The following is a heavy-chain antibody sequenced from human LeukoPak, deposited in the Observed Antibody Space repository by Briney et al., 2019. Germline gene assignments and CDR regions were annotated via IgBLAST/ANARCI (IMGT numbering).Heavy chain of an antibody. CDR2: ITSSSTV. Sequence: GGLLRLSCAASGFTFSNYSMNWVRQAPGKGLEWVSYITSSSTVYYAGSVKGRFTISRDNAKNSLFLQMNSLRAEDTAVYYCARDYCSGPKCYFIDYWGQGALVTVSS. D-gene: IGHD2-15*01. J-gene: IGHJ4*02. CDR1: GFTFSNYS. V-gene: IGHV3-48*04. CDR3: ARDYCSGPKCYFIDY.